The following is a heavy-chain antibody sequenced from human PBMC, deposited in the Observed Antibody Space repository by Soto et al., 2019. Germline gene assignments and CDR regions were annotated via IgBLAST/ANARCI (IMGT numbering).Heavy chain of an antibody. V-gene: IGHV1-3*01. CDR3: ARGLYGSADY. Sequence: GASVKVSCKASGYTFSIHAIHWVRQAPGQRLEWMGWINGGDGKTEYSQNFQGRVTLTRDTSTSTVYMELNTLTSEDTAVYYCARGLYGSADYWGQGTLVTVS. CDR1: GYTFSIHA. CDR2: INGGDGKT. J-gene: IGHJ4*02. D-gene: IGHD3-10*01.